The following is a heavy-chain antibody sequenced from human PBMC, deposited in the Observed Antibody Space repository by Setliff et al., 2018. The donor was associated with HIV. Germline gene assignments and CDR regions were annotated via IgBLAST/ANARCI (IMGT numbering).Heavy chain of an antibody. D-gene: IGHD5-12*01. CDR1: GAPISSYY. CDR3: ARGDGYRANDAYYDTGMDV. Sequence: LSLTCKVSGAPISSYYWNWIRQPPGKGLEWIGYIYNSGYSNSKPSLNSRVTISLDTSKNQFSLKLSSVTAADTAVYYCARGDGYRANDAYYDTGMDVWGQGITVTVSS. CDR2: IYNSGYS. J-gene: IGHJ6*02. V-gene: IGHV4-59*01.